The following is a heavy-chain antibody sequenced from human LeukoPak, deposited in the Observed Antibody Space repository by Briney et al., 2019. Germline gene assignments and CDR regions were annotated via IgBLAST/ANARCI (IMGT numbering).Heavy chain of an antibody. CDR1: GFTFSSYW. V-gene: IGHV3-7*03. CDR3: ASGLELDY. J-gene: IGHJ4*02. CDR2: IKQDGSEK. Sequence: PGGSLRLSCAASGFTFSSYWMRWVRQAPGKGLEWVANIKQDGSEKNYVDSVKGRFTIPRDNAKNSLYLQMNSLRAEDTAVYYCASGLELDYWGQGTLVTVSS.